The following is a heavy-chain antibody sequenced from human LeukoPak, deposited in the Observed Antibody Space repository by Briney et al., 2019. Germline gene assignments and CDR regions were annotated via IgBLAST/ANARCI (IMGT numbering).Heavy chain of an antibody. D-gene: IGHD1-26*01. J-gene: IGHJ4*02. V-gene: IGHV4-59*01. Sequence: PSETLSLTCTVSGGSISSYYRSWIRQPPGKGLEWIGYIYYSGSTNYNPSLKSRVTISVDTSKNQFSLKLSSVTAADTAVYYCARTDGSYFDYWGQGTLVTVSS. CDR2: IYYSGST. CDR3: ARTDGSYFDY. CDR1: GGSISSYY.